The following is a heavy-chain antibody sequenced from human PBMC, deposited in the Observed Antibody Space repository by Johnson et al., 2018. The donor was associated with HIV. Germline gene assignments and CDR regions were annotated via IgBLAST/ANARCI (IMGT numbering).Heavy chain of an antibody. Sequence: VQLVESGGGLVQPGGSLRLSCAASGFTFSSYWMSWVRQAPGKGLEWVANIKQDGSEKYYVYSVKGRFTISRDNAKNSLYLQMNSLRAEDTAVYYCARDRGLWERNGAGAFDIWGQGTMVTVSS. V-gene: IGHV3-7*01. D-gene: IGHD1-26*01. CDR3: ARDRGLWERNGAGAFDI. CDR1: GFTFSSYW. J-gene: IGHJ3*02. CDR2: IKQDGSEK.